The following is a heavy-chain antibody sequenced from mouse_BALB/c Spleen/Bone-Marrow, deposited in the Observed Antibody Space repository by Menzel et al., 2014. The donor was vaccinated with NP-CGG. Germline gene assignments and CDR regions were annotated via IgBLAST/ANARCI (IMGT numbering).Heavy chain of an antibody. Sequence: QVQLKESGAELVRPGASVKVSCKASGYTFTNYWINWVRQRPGQGLEWIGNIYPSDSYSNYNQKFKDKATLTVDKSSSTSYMQRSSPTAEDSAVYYGTRRDSYDYYGVDYWGQRTSVTVSS. J-gene: IGHJ4*01. CDR3: TRRDSYDYYGVDY. CDR2: IYPSDSYS. V-gene: IGHV1S126*01. D-gene: IGHD2-12*01. CDR1: GYTFTNYW.